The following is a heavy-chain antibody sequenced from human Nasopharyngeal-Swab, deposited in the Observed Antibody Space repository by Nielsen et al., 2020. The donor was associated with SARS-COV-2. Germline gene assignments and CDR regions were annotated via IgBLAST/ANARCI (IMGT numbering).Heavy chain of an antibody. CDR1: GYSFTAYW. J-gene: IGHJ6*02. V-gene: IGHV5-51*01. CDR2: IYPGDSDT. Sequence: KVSCKGSGYSFTAYWIGWVRQMHGKGLEWMGIIYPGDSDTRYSPSFQGQVTISADKSISTAYLQWSSLKASDTAIYYCARHLFPRGDYYGMDVWGQGTTVTVSS. CDR3: ARHLFPRGDYYGMDV. D-gene: IGHD2-15*01.